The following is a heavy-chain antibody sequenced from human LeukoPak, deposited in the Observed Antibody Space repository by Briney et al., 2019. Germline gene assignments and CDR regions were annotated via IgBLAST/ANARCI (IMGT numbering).Heavy chain of an antibody. D-gene: IGHD2-2*01. CDR3: ARGIVPAADDAFDI. Sequence: SVKVSCKASGYTFTSYGISWVRQAPGQGLEWMGGIIPIFGTANYAQKFQGRVTITADKSTSTAYMELSSLRSEDTAVYYCARGIVPAADDAFDIWGQGTMVTVSS. CDR2: IIPIFGTA. V-gene: IGHV1-69*06. J-gene: IGHJ3*02. CDR1: GYTFTSYG.